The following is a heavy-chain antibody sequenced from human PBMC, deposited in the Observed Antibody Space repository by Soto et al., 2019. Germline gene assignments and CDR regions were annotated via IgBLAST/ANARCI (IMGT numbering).Heavy chain of an antibody. CDR2: ISVSGGST. CDR1: GLTFSSYA. D-gene: IGHD3-16*01. Sequence: GGSLRLSCAASGLTFSSYAMSWVRQAPGKGLAWVSGISVSGGSTYYADSVKGRFTISRDNSKSTLYLQMNSLRAEDTAVYYCASNTRYDPPDYWGQRTLVTVSS. J-gene: IGHJ4*02. V-gene: IGHV3-23*01. CDR3: ASNTRYDPPDY.